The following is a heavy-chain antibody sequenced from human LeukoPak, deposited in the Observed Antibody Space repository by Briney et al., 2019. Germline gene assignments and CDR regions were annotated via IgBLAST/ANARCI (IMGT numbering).Heavy chain of an antibody. CDR3: ARSPDILTGENFDY. Sequence: ASVKVSCKASGYTFTGYYMHWVRQGPGQGLEWMGWINPKSGGTNEAQKFHDRVTMTRDTSIRTAYMEVSRLRSDDTAVYYCARSPDILTGENFDYWGQGTLVTVSS. CDR1: GYTFTGYY. CDR2: INPKSGGT. V-gene: IGHV1-2*02. D-gene: IGHD3-9*01. J-gene: IGHJ4*02.